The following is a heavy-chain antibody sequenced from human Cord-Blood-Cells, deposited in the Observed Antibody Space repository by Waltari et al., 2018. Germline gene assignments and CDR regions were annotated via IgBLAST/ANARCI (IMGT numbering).Heavy chain of an antibody. Sequence: QVQLVESGGGVVQPGRSLRLSCAASGFTFSSYGMHWVRQAPGKGLGWGAVIWYDGRNKYYADSVKGRFTISRDNSKNTLYLQMNSLRAEDTAVYYCARERSGDKDAFDIWGQGTMVTVSS. V-gene: IGHV3-33*01. D-gene: IGHD3-3*01. CDR1: GFTFSSYG. CDR3: ARERSGDKDAFDI. CDR2: IWYDGRNK. J-gene: IGHJ3*02.